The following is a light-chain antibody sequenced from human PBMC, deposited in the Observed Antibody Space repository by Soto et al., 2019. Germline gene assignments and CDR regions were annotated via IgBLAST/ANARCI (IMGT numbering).Light chain of an antibody. CDR3: HLYSSYSWT. Sequence: DIQMTQSPSTLSASVRDRVTITCRASQSISSWLAWYQQKPGKAPTLLIYDASSLESGVPSRFSGSGSGTEFTLTISSLQPDDSATYYCHLYSSYSWTFGQGTKVDIK. V-gene: IGKV1-5*01. J-gene: IGKJ1*01. CDR1: QSISSW. CDR2: DAS.